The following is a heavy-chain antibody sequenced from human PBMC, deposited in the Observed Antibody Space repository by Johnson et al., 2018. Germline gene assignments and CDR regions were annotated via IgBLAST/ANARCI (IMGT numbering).Heavy chain of an antibody. V-gene: IGHV3-9*01. CDR1: GFTFDDYA. CDR3: AKAPVGWLGEGAEYFQH. D-gene: IGHD3-3*01. CDR2: ISWNSGSI. Sequence: VQLVESGGGLVQPGRSLRLSCAASGFTFDDYAMHWVRQAPGKGLEWVSGISWNSGSIGSADSVKGPFTISRDNAKNSRYLQMNSLRAEDTALYYCAKAPVGWLGEGAEYFQHWGQGTLVTVSS. J-gene: IGHJ1*01.